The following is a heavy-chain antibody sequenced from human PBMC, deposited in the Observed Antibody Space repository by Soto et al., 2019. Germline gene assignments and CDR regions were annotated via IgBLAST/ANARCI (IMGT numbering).Heavy chain of an antibody. CDR1: GFIFSNYA. D-gene: IGHD3-10*01. CDR3: AKDLIRGDGYVDFDY. CDR2: IYAGGGTT. V-gene: IGHV3-23*01. Sequence: GGSLRLSCAASGFIFSNYAMFWVRQAPGKGLDWVSTIYAGGGTTHYAESVKGRFTISRDNSNNRLYLQLNNLRAEDTAVYFCAKDLIRGDGYVDFDYWGQGTLVTVS. J-gene: IGHJ4*02.